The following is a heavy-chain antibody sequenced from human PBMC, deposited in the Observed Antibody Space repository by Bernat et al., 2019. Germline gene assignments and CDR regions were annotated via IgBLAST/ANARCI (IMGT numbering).Heavy chain of an antibody. CDR2: ISWNSGSI. Sequence: EVQLVESGGGLVQPGRSLRLSCAASGFTFDDYAMHWVRQAPGKGLEWGSGISWNSGSIGYADSVKGRFTISRDNAKNSLYLQMNSLRAEDTALYYCAKDGGALGYCTNGVCAGFKYYFDYWGQGTLVTVSS. CDR3: AKDGGALGYCTNGVCAGFKYYFDY. CDR1: GFTFDDYA. D-gene: IGHD2-8*01. V-gene: IGHV3-9*01. J-gene: IGHJ4*02.